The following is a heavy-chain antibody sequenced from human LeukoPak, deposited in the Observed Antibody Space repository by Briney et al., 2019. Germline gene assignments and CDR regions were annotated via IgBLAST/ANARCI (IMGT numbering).Heavy chain of an antibody. CDR1: GGSISSYY. CDR3: ASSPLNTVTTHLHFDY. Sequence: SETLSLTCTVSGGSISSYYWSWIRQPPGKGLEWIGYIYYSGSTNYNPSLKSRVTISVDTSKNQSSLKLSSVTAADTAVYYCASSPLNTVTTHLHFDYWGQGTLVTVSS. V-gene: IGHV4-59*08. J-gene: IGHJ4*02. CDR2: IYYSGST. D-gene: IGHD4-17*01.